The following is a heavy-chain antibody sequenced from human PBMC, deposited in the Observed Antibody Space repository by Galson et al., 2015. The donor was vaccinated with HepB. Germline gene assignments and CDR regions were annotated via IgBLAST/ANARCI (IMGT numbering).Heavy chain of an antibody. CDR1: GFTFINYA. D-gene: IGHD3-3*01. CDR2: ISGSGGST. Sequence: FLRLSCAASGFTFINYAMGWVRQAPGKGLEWVSGISGSGGSTYYADSVKGRFTISRDNSKNTLYLQMNSLRVEDTAVYYCAKKLRFLEWLLYFGMDVWGKGTTVTVSS. CDR3: AKKLRFLEWLLYFGMDV. J-gene: IGHJ6*04. V-gene: IGHV3-23*01.